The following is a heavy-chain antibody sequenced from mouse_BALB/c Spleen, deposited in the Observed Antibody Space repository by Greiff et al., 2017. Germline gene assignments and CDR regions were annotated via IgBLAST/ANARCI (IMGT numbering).Heavy chain of an antibody. V-gene: IGHV5-6-2*01. Sequence: EVQRVESGGGLVKLGGSLKLSCAASGFTFSSYYMSWVRQTPEKRLELVAAINSNGGSTYYPDTVKGRFTISRDNAKNTLYLQMSSLKSEDTALYYCARRDNYRDYAMDYWGQGTSVTVSS. CDR3: ARRDNYRDYAMDY. CDR1: GFTFSSYY. J-gene: IGHJ4*01. CDR2: INSNGGST. D-gene: IGHD1-3*01.